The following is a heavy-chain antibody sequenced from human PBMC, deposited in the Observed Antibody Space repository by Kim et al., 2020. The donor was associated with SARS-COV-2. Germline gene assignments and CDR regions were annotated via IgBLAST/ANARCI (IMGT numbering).Heavy chain of an antibody. D-gene: IGHD6-13*01. V-gene: IGHV7-4-1*02. CDR1: GYSFTSDA. J-gene: IGHJ3*01. CDR2: INTNTGNP. Sequence: ASVKVSCKASGYSFTSDAMNWVRQAPGQGLEWMGWINTNTGNPTYAQGFTGRFVFSLDTSVSTAYLQINSLKAEDTAVYYCVRSRPGAAAANDAFDVWGQGTMVTVSS. CDR3: VRSRPGAAAANDAFDV.